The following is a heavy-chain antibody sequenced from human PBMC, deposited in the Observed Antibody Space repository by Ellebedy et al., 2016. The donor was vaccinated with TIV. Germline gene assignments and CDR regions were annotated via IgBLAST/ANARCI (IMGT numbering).Heavy chain of an antibody. V-gene: IGHV4-59*08. CDR1: GGSINGYY. J-gene: IGHJ4*02. D-gene: IGHD1-26*01. Sequence: MPSETLSLTCTVSGGSINGYYWSWIRQPPGKGLEWIGYIYHSGSTSYNPSLKSRVTISVDPSKNQFSLQLSSVTAADTAVYYCARQPFDSGAYHLDYWGQGTLVTVSS. CDR2: IYHSGST. CDR3: ARQPFDSGAYHLDY.